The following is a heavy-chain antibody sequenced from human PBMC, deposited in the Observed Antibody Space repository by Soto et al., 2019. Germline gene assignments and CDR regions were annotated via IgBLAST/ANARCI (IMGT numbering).Heavy chain of an antibody. Sequence: QVQLVESGGGVVQPGRSLRLSCAASGFTFSSYGMHWVRQAPGKGLEWVAVIWYDGSNKYYADSVKGRFTISRDNSKNTLYLQMNSLGPEVTAEYYRARERIQYRALGGFDPWGQGTLVTASS. V-gene: IGHV3-33*01. D-gene: IGHD4-4*01. J-gene: IGHJ5*01. CDR3: ARERIQYRALGGFDP. CDR2: IWYDGSNK. CDR1: GFTFSSYG.